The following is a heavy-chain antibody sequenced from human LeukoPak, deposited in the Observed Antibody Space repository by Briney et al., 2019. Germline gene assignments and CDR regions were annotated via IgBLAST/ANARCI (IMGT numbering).Heavy chain of an antibody. J-gene: IGHJ3*02. D-gene: IGHD4-17*01. Sequence: GASVKVSCKASGGTFSSYAISWVRQAPGQGLEWMGRIIPILGIANYAQKFQGRVTITADKSTSTAYMELSSLRSEDTAVYYCARSRYGDYRSAFDIWGQGTMVTVSS. CDR1: GGTFSSYA. V-gene: IGHV1-69*04. CDR3: ARSRYGDYRSAFDI. CDR2: IIPILGIA.